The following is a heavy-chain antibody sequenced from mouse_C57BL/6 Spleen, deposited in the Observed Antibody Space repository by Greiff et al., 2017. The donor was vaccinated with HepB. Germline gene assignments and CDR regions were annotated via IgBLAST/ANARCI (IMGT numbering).Heavy chain of an antibody. CDR3: AREFYYPIEGFAY. D-gene: IGHD2-1*01. V-gene: IGHV5-17*01. CDR2: ISSGSSTI. Sequence: DVQLVESGGGLVKPGGSLKLSCAASGFTFSDYGMHWVRQAPEKGLEWVAYISSGSSTIYYADTVKGRFTISRDNAKNTLFLQMTSLRSEDTAMYYCAREFYYPIEGFAYWGQGTLVTVSA. J-gene: IGHJ3*01. CDR1: GFTFSDYG.